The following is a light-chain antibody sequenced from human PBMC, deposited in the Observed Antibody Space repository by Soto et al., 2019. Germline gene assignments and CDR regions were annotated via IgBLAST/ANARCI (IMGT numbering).Light chain of an antibody. Sequence: DIVLTQSPATLSLSPGDRVTLSCRASQSLGNSLAWYQAKPGQAPRLLIFDASNRAADIPARFGGSGSGTDFTRTISSLEPEDFAVYYCQRRRNWPPVTVGPGTRVDI. V-gene: IGKV3-11*01. J-gene: IGKJ3*01. CDR2: DAS. CDR3: QRRRNWPPVT. CDR1: QSLGNS.